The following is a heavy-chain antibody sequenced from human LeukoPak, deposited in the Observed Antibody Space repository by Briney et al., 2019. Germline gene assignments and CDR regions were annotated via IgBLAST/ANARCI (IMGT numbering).Heavy chain of an antibody. D-gene: IGHD5-18*01. CDR2: ISSSSSYI. CDR3: ASGGYSYGYAGYYYGMDV. CDR1: GFTFSIYS. Sequence: GGSLRLSCAASGFTFSIYSMKWVRQAPGKGREWVSSISSSSSYIYYADSVKGRFTISRDNAKNSLYLKMNSLRAEDTAVYYCASGGYSYGYAGYYYGMDVWGQGTTVTVSS. V-gene: IGHV3-21*01. J-gene: IGHJ6*02.